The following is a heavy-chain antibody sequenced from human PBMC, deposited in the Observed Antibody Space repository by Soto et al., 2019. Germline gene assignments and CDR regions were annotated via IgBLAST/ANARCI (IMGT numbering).Heavy chain of an antibody. CDR1: GGSISSSNW. V-gene: IGHV4-4*02. Sequence: QVQLQESGPGLVKPSGTLSLTCAVSGGSISSSNWWSWVRQPPGKGLEWIGEIYHSGSTNYNPSLKSRVTISVDKSKNQCSLKLSSGTAADTAVYYCARARFGADWGEAFDIWGPGTMVTVSS. CDR2: IYHSGST. J-gene: IGHJ3*02. D-gene: IGHD2-21*01. CDR3: ARARFGADWGEAFDI.